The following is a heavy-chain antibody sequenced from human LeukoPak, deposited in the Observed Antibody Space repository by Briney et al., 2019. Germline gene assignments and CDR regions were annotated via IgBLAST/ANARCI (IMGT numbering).Heavy chain of an antibody. CDR3: SKVSSMLRGTIVIYYFDF. J-gene: IGHJ4*02. D-gene: IGHD3-10*01. V-gene: IGHV3-23*01. Sequence: PGRSLRLSCAASDFTFSHYAMSWVRQAPGKGLEWVSTICADGDETYYADSVKARFTISRDSTQNTQFLHMNSLRADDTAVDYCSKVSSMLRGTIVIYYFDFWGQGALGTVSS. CDR1: DFTFSHYA. CDR2: ICADGDET.